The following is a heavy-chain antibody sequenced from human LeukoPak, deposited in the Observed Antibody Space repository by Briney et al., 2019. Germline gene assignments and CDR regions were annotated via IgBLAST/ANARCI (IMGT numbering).Heavy chain of an antibody. V-gene: IGHV3-66*01. CDR3: ARGGVAYEPNWFDP. CDR1: GFTVSNDY. J-gene: IGHJ5*02. CDR2: IYSAGAT. Sequence: QPGGSLRLSCAASGFTVSNDYMSWVRQAPGKGLEWVSVIYSAGATYYADPVKGRFTISRDNSKNTLYLQMNSLRAEDTAVYYCARGGVAYEPNWFDPWGQGTLVTVSS. D-gene: IGHD3-10*01.